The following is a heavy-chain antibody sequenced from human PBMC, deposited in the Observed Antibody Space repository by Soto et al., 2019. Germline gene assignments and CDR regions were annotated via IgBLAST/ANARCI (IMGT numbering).Heavy chain of an antibody. CDR2: IYYSGST. D-gene: IGHD5-12*01. CDR1: GGSISSGDYY. Sequence: KTSETLSLTCTVSGGSISSGDYYWSWIRQPPGKGLEWIGYIYYSGSTYYNPSLKSRVTISVDTSKNQFSLKLSSVTAADTAVYYCARLGRDGYNPNYGMDVWGQGTTVTVSS. CDR3: ARLGRDGYNPNYGMDV. V-gene: IGHV4-30-4*01. J-gene: IGHJ6*02.